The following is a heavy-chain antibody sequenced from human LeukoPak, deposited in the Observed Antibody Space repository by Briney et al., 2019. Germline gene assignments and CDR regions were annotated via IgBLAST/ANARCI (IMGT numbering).Heavy chain of an antibody. V-gene: IGHV3-53*04. CDR3: ARDLGYYFDC. Sequence: GGSLRLSCAASGFTFSSKYMTWVRQAPGKGLEWVSLIYDDGSTYYADSVRGRFTISRHNSKNTLYLQMNSLRAEDTAVYYCARDLGYYFDCWGQGTLVTVSS. D-gene: IGHD3-16*01. J-gene: IGHJ4*02. CDR2: IYDDGST. CDR1: GFTFSSKY.